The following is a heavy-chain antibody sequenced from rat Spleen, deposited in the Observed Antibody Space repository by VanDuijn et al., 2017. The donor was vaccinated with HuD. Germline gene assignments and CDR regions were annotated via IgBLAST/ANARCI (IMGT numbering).Heavy chain of an antibody. CDR1: GFSLTSYN. Sequence: QVQLKESGPGLVQPSETLSLTCTVSGFSLTSYNVHWVRQPPGKGLEWMGVMWSGGSTDYNSALKSRLSISRDTSKSQVFLKMNSLQTEDTATYYCVRDGSFDYWGQGVVVTVSS. J-gene: IGHJ2*01. CDR3: VRDGSFDY. V-gene: IGHV2-45*01. CDR2: MWSGGST. D-gene: IGHD5-1*01.